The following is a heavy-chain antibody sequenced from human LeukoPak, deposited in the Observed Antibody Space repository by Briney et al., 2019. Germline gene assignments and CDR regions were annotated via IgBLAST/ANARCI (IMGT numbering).Heavy chain of an antibody. CDR2: IWSDASNQ. CDR3: ARGAQRGFDYSNSLKH. D-gene: IGHD4-11*01. V-gene: IGHV3-33*01. Sequence: PGGSLRLSCAASGFTFSHYGMHWVRQAPGKGLEWVPVIWSDASNQYYADSVKGRFTISRDNFQDTVSLQMNSLRAEDTAIYYCARGAQRGFDYSNSLKHWGQGILVTVSS. J-gene: IGHJ4*02. CDR1: GFTFSHYG.